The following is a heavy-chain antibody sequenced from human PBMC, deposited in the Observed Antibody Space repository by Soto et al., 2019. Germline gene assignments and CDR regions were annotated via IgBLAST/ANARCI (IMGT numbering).Heavy chain of an antibody. J-gene: IGHJ5*02. D-gene: IGHD3-3*01. CDR3: ARGVTVFGLVSRFWFDP. CDR1: GGSISSSSYY. V-gene: IGHV4-39*01. CDR2: IYYSGIT. Sequence: SETLSLTCTVSGGSISSSSYYWGWIRQPPGKGPEWIGSIYYSGITYYNPSLRGRVTLSIDTSRNQFSLRLSSLTAADRAVYFCARGVTVFGLVSRFWFDPWGQGTVDTVSS.